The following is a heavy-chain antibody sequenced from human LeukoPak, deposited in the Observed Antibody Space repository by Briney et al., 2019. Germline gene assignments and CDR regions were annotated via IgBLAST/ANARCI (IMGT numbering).Heavy chain of an antibody. CDR3: ARSLWTTSNYFDY. J-gene: IGHJ4*02. V-gene: IGHV1-69*06. Sequence: ASVKVSCKASGGTFSSYAISCVRQAPGQGLEWMGGIIPIFGTANYAQKFQGRVTITADKSTSTAYMELSSLRSEDTAVYYCARSLWTTSNYFDYWGQGTLVTVSS. CDR1: GGTFSSYA. D-gene: IGHD3/OR15-3a*01. CDR2: IIPIFGTA.